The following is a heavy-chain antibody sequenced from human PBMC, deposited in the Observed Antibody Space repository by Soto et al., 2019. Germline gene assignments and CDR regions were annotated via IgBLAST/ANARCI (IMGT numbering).Heavy chain of an antibody. J-gene: IGHJ6*02. V-gene: IGHV5-51*01. D-gene: IGHD3-3*01. CDR3: ARLEALRAGDTHYGMDV. CDR1: GYSFTSYW. Sequence: GESLKISCKGSGYSFTSYWIGWVRQMPGKGLEWMGIIYPGDSDTRYSPSFQGQVTISADKSISTAYLQWSSLKASDTAMYYCARLEALRAGDTHYGMDVWGQGTTVPVSS. CDR2: IYPGDSDT.